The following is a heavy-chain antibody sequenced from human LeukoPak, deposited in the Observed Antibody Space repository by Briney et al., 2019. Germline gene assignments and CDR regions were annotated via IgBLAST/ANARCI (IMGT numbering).Heavy chain of an antibody. CDR1: GGSISSSSYY. V-gene: IGHV4-39*07. CDR2: IYYSGST. D-gene: IGHD2-2*01. CDR3: ARVLRYCSSTSCYAHYYYYGMDV. Sequence: SETLSLTCTVSGGSISSSSYYWGWIRQPPGKGLEWIGSIYYSGSTYYNPSLKSRVTISVDTSKNQFSLKLSSVTAADTAVYYCARVLRYCSSTSCYAHYYYYGMDVWGQGTTVTVSS. J-gene: IGHJ6*02.